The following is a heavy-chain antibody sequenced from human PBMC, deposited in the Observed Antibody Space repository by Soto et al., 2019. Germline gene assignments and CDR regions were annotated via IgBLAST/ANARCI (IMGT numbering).Heavy chain of an antibody. CDR3: ARGPVTFSFDY. J-gene: IGHJ4*01. Sequence: GASVKVSCKASGYTFTNYYIHWVRQAPGQGLEWMGIINPSGGSTSYAQKFQGRVTMTRDTSTSTAYMDLSSLRSEDTAVYYCARGPVTFSFDYWGHGILVTVSS. D-gene: IGHD3-16*01. CDR2: INPSGGST. V-gene: IGHV1-46*03. CDR1: GYTFTNYY.